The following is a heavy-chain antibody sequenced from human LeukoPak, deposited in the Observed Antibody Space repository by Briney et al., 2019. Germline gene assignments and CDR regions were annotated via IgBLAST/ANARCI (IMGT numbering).Heavy chain of an antibody. CDR1: GYTFTSYD. Sequence: ASVKVPCKASGYTFTSYDINWVRQATGQGLEWMGWMNPNSGNTGYAQKFQGRVTMTTDTSTSTAYMELRSLRSDDTAVYYCARQLGKYYYDSSGYYCYWGQGTLVTVSS. V-gene: IGHV1-8*01. CDR2: MNPNSGNT. D-gene: IGHD3-22*01. CDR3: ARQLGKYYYDSSGYYCY. J-gene: IGHJ4*02.